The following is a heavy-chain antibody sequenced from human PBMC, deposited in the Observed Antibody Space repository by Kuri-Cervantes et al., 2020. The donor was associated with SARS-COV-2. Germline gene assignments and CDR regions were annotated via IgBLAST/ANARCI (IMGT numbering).Heavy chain of an antibody. CDR1: GGSISSGDYY. D-gene: IGHD1-26*01. V-gene: IGHV4-30-4*08. CDR2: IYYSGNT. J-gene: IGHJ4*02. CDR3: ASPIIVGATDY. Sequence: SETLSLTCTVSGGSISSGDYYWSWVRQPPGMGLEWIGHIYYSGNTYYNPSLKSRVSMSVDTSKNQFSLKLNAVTAADTAVYYCASPIIVGATDYWGQGILVTVSS.